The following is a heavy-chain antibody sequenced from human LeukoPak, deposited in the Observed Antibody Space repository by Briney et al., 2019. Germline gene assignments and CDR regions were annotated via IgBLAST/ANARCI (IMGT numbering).Heavy chain of an antibody. CDR1: GFTFDDHA. CDR2: ISWNSGSR. V-gene: IGHV3-9*01. J-gene: IGHJ4*02. Sequence: GGSLRLSCAASGFTFDDHAMHWVRQAPGKGLRWGSGISWNSGSRGYGDSVKGRFTISRDNAKNSLYLQMNSLRAEDTALYYCAKDIGSSYPGFRFDYWGQGTLVTVSS. CDR3: AKDIGSSYPGFRFDY. D-gene: IGHD3-22*01.